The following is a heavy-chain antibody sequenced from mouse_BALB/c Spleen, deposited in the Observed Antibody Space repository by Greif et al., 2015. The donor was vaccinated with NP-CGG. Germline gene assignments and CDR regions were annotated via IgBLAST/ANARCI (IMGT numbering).Heavy chain of an antibody. CDR2: ISSGGGST. Sequence: EVKLVESGGGLVKPGGSLKLSCAASGFAFSSYDMSWVRQTPEKGLEWVAYISSGGGSTYYPDTVKGRFTISRDNAKNTLYLQMSSLKSEDTAMYYCARYGNWFAYWGQGTLVTVSA. J-gene: IGHJ3*01. CDR3: ARYGNWFAY. CDR1: GFAFSSYD. V-gene: IGHV5-12-1*01. D-gene: IGHD2-1*01.